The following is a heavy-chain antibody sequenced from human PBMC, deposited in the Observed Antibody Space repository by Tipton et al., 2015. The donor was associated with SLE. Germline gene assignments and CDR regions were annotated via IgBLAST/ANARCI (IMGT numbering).Heavy chain of an antibody. CDR1: GDSITSSNYY. J-gene: IGHJ6*02. Sequence: TLSLTCTVSGDSITSSNYYWGWIRQPPGKGLEWIGSIYSRGSTYYNPSLGSRVTISIDTSRNQFSLRLTSVTAADTAVFYCAKLGWGMDVWGRGTTVTVSS. CDR3: AKLGWGMDV. CDR2: IYSRGST. V-gene: IGHV4-39*01.